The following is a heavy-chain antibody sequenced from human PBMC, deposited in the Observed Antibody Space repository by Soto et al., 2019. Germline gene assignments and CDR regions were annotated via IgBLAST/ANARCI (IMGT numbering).Heavy chain of an antibody. CDR3: ARDGGVDIVATIMIDY. D-gene: IGHD5-12*01. Sequence: GESLKISCAASGFTFSSYSMNWVRQAPGTGLEWVSSISSSSSYIYYADSVKGRFTISRDNAKNSLYLQMNSLRAEDTAVYYCARDGGVDIVATIMIDYWGQGTLVTVSS. CDR1: GFTFSSYS. J-gene: IGHJ4*02. V-gene: IGHV3-21*01. CDR2: ISSSSSYI.